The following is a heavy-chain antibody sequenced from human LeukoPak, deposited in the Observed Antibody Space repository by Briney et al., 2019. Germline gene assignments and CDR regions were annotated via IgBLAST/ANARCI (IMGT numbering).Heavy chain of an antibody. J-gene: IGHJ6*03. CDR2: IYYSGST. V-gene: IGHV4-39*07. Sequence: SETLSLTCTVSGGSISSSSYYWGWIRQPPGKGLEWIGSIYYSGSTYYNPSLKSRVTISVDTSKNQFSLKLSSVTAADTAVYYCARGVVVVVPAATIDYYYYMDVWGKGTTVTVSS. CDR1: GGSISSSSYY. D-gene: IGHD2-2*01. CDR3: ARGVVVVVPAATIDYYYYMDV.